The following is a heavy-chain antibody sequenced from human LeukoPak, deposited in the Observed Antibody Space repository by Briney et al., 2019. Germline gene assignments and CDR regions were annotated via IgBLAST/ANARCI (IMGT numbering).Heavy chain of an antibody. CDR3: VLGGYFDY. Sequence: GRSLRLSCAASGFTFSSHGMHWVRQAPGKGLEWVAVISYDGSNKYYADSVKGRFTISRDNSKNTLYLQMNSLRAEDTAVYYCVLGGYFDYWGQGTLVTVSS. J-gene: IGHJ4*02. CDR2: ISYDGSNK. CDR1: GFTFSSHG. D-gene: IGHD2-15*01. V-gene: IGHV3-30*03.